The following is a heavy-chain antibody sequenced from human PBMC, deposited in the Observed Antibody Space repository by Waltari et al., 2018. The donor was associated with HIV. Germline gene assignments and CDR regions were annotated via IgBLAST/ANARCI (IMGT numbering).Heavy chain of an antibody. Sequence: EVHLVESGGGLVQPGGSLRLSCAASAFTFSIYWLHWVRQAPGKGLVWVSRINSDGSSTNYADSVKGRFTISRDNAKNTVYLQMNSLRAEDTALYYCASLYNYVWGSPPPFDYWGQGTLVTVSS. J-gene: IGHJ4*02. D-gene: IGHD3-16*01. V-gene: IGHV3-74*01. CDR1: AFTFSIYW. CDR3: ASLYNYVWGSPPPFDY. CDR2: INSDGSST.